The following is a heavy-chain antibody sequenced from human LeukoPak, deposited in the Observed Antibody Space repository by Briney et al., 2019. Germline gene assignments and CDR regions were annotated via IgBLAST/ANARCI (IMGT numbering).Heavy chain of an antibody. Sequence: ASVKVSCKASGYTFTGYYMHWVRQAPGQGLEWMGGINPNSGGTNYAQKFQGRVTMTRDTSISTAYMELSRLRSDDTAVYYCARSPQRGATKWFDPWGQGTLVTVSS. D-gene: IGHD1-26*01. V-gene: IGHV1-2*02. CDR3: ARSPQRGATKWFDP. J-gene: IGHJ5*02. CDR2: INPNSGGT. CDR1: GYTFTGYY.